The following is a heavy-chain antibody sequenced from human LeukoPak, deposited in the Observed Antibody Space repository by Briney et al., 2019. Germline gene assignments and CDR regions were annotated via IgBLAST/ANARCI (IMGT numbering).Heavy chain of an antibody. J-gene: IGHJ4*02. D-gene: IGHD3-3*01. Sequence: GGSLRLSCAASGFTVSSNYMSWVRQAPGKGLEWVSVIYSGGSTYYADSVKGRFTISRDNSKNTLYLQMNSLRAEDTAVYYCASGDPTRNDFWSGYYNYWGQGTLVTVSS. CDR3: ASGDPTRNDFWSGYYNY. V-gene: IGHV3-53*01. CDR1: GFTVSSNY. CDR2: IYSGGST.